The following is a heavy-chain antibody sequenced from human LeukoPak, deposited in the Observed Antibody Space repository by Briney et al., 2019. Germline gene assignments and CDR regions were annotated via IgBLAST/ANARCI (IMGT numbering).Heavy chain of an antibody. V-gene: IGHV4-34*01. CDR3: ARLWRNYYYYMDV. Sequence: SETLSLTCAVYGGSFSGCYWSWIRQPPGKGLEWIGEINHSGSTNYNPSLKSRVTISVDTSKNQFSLKLSSVTAADTAVYYCARLWRNYYYYMDVWGKGTTVTISS. D-gene: IGHD3-16*01. J-gene: IGHJ6*03. CDR1: GGSFSGCY. CDR2: INHSGST.